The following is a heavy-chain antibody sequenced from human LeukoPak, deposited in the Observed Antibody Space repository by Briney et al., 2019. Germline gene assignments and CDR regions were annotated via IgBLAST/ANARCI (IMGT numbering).Heavy chain of an antibody. V-gene: IGHV1-69*13. J-gene: IGHJ4*02. Sequence: ASVKVSCKASGGTFRSYAISWVRQAPGQGLEWMGGIIPIFGTTNYAQKFQGRVTITADESTSTAYMELSSLRSEDTAVYYCARGHSKRNVLRFLEWLLSYYFDYWGQGTLVTVSS. CDR1: GGTFRSYA. D-gene: IGHD3-3*01. CDR2: IIPIFGTT. CDR3: ARGHSKRNVLRFLEWLLSYYFDY.